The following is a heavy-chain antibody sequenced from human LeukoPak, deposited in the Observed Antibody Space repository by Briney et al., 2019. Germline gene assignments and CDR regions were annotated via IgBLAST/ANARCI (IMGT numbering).Heavy chain of an antibody. Sequence: PGGSLRLSCAASGFTFSSYAMSWVRQAPGKGLEWISYISGSASTIYYADSVKGRFTISRDNAKNSLYLQMNSLRAEDTALYYCSTGPRSLIYWGHGTLVTVSS. V-gene: IGHV3-48*04. CDR3: STGPRSLIY. J-gene: IGHJ4*01. CDR2: ISGSASTI. CDR1: GFTFSSYA.